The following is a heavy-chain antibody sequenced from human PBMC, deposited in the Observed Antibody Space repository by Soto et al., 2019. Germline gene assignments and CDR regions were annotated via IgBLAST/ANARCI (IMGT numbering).Heavy chain of an antibody. CDR3: ARLAGYDILTGYRDF. Sequence: ETLSLTCTVSGGSISSYYWSWIRQPPGKGLEWIGYIYYSGSTNYNPSLKSRVTISVDTSKNQFSLKLSSVTAADTAVYYCARLAGYDILTGYRDFRGQGTLVTVSS. D-gene: IGHD3-9*01. CDR2: IYYSGST. V-gene: IGHV4-59*08. J-gene: IGHJ4*02. CDR1: GGSISSYY.